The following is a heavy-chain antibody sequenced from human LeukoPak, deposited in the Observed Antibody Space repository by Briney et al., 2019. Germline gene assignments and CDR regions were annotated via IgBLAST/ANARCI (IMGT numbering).Heavy chain of an antibody. Sequence: GGSLRLSCAASGFTFSSYSMNWVRQAPGKGLEWVSGISGSAGSTNYADSVKGRFTISRDNSKNTVYLQMNSLRAEDTAVYYCAKDVGSYYYYYMDVWGKGTTVTVSS. V-gene: IGHV3-23*01. CDR1: GFTFSSYS. CDR3: AKDVGSYYYYYMDV. CDR2: ISGSAGST. D-gene: IGHD1-26*01. J-gene: IGHJ6*03.